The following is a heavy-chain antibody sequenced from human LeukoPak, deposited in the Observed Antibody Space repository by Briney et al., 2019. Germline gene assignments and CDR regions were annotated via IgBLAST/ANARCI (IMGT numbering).Heavy chain of an antibody. CDR2: LSGSGGST. CDR3: AKDRYSNLDY. Sequence: PGGSLRLSCAASGFIFNKHAMSWVRQAPGKGLEWVSGLSGSGGSTDYADSVKGRFTVSRDNSKNALFLQMNSLRAEDTAVYYCAKDRYSNLDYWGQGTLVTVSS. D-gene: IGHD4-11*01. J-gene: IGHJ4*02. CDR1: GFIFNKHA. V-gene: IGHV3-23*01.